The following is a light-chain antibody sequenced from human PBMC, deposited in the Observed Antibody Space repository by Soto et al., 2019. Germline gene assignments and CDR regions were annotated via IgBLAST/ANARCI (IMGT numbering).Light chain of an antibody. CDR2: GAS. CDR1: QSVSSN. CDR3: QQYGSSPRT. V-gene: IGKV3-20*01. Sequence: EIVRTQSPATLSVSPGERATLSFRASQSVSSNLAWYQQKPGQAPRLLIYGASSRATGIPDRFGGSGSGTDFTLTISRLEPEDFAVYYCQQYGSSPRTFGQGTKVDI. J-gene: IGKJ1*01.